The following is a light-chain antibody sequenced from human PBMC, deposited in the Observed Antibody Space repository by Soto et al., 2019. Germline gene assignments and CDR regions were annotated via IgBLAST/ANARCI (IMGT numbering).Light chain of an antibody. CDR2: ETT. V-gene: IGLV2-23*01. CDR3: SSYAGGMSWV. CDR1: GSDVGSFDL. Sequence: QSALTQPASVSGSPEQSITISCTGPGSDVGSFDLVSWYQQHPGKAPKLIIFETTKRPSGVSNRFSASKSDNRASLTISGLQAEDEADYYCSSYAGGMSWVFGGGTQLTVL. J-gene: IGLJ3*02.